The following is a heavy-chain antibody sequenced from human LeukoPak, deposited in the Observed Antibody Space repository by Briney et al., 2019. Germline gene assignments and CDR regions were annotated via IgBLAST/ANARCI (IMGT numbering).Heavy chain of an antibody. J-gene: IGHJ1*01. D-gene: IGHD6-13*01. CDR2: IRYDGSNK. CDR1: GFTFSSYG. CDR3: ARDLNTAAGDEYFQH. Sequence: GGSLRLSCAASGFTFSSYGMHWVRQAPGKGLEWVAFIRYDGSNKYYADSVKGRFTISRDNSKNTLYLQMNSLRAEDTAVYYCARDLNTAAGDEYFQHWGQGTLVTVSS. V-gene: IGHV3-30*02.